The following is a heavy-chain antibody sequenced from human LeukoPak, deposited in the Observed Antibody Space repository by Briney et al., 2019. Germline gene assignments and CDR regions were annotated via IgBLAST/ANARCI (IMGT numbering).Heavy chain of an antibody. J-gene: IGHJ6*02. CDR1: GFTFSSYS. CDR2: ISSSSSTI. V-gene: IGHV3-48*01. CDR3: ARDPSGFGELYYYYYGMDV. D-gene: IGHD3-10*01. Sequence: GRSLRLSCAASGFTFSSYSMNWVRQAPGKGLEWVSYISSSSSTIYYADSVKGRFTISRDNAKNSLYLQMNSLRAEDTAVYYCARDPSGFGELYYYYYGMDVWGQGTTVTVSS.